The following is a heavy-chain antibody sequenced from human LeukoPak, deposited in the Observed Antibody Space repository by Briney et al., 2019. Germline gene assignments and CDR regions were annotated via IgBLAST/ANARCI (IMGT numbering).Heavy chain of an antibody. V-gene: IGHV4-39*01. CDR2: IYYSGNT. Sequence: SQTLSLTCTVSGGSISSGSYYWSWIRQPAGKGLEWIGSIYYSGNTYYNASLKSQVSISIDTSKNQFSLRLTSVTAADTAVYYRARQTGSGLFILPGGQGTLVTVSS. CDR1: GGSISSGSYY. J-gene: IGHJ4*02. D-gene: IGHD3/OR15-3a*01. CDR3: ARQTGSGLFILP.